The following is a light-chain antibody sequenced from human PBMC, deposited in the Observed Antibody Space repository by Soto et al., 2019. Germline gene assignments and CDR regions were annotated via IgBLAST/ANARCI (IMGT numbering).Light chain of an antibody. J-gene: IGKJ4*01. CDR3: QQLNSYPLS. CDR2: GAH. Sequence: DIQLTQSPSLLSASVGDRVTITCRASQDISSYLAWYQQKPGRAPELLIHGAHSLHSGVPSRFSGSGFGTEFSLTISSLQPEDFATYYCQQLNSYPLSFGGGTKVKI. V-gene: IGKV1-9*01. CDR1: QDISSY.